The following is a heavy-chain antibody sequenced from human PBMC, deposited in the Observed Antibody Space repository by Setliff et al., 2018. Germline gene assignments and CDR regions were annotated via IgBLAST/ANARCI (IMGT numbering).Heavy chain of an antibody. J-gene: IGHJ6*03. V-gene: IGHV4-39*01. D-gene: IGHD2-2*01. CDR2: IYYSGST. CDR3: ARLGGSSTSGGFYYFYYYMDV. CDR1: GGSISSSSYY. Sequence: SETLSLTCTVSGGSISSSSYYWGWIRQPPGKGLEWIGSIYYSGSTYYNPSLTSRVTISVDTSKNQFSLNLSSVTAADTAVYYCARLGGSSTSGGFYYFYYYMDVWGKGTTVTVSS.